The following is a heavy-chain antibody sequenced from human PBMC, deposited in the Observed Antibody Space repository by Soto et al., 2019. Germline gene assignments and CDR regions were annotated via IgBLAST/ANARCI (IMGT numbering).Heavy chain of an antibody. Sequence: EVQLVESGGGLIQPGGSLRLSCAASGFTFSSNDMNWVGQAPGKGLEWVSLIYSGGSTYYADSVKGRFTIFRDNSKNTLYLQMSSLRAEDTAVYYCATRPLLPGAPWGQGTMVTVSS. CDR3: ATRPLLPGAP. J-gene: IGHJ3*01. D-gene: IGHD3-22*01. CDR1: GFTFSSND. CDR2: IYSGGST. V-gene: IGHV3-53*01.